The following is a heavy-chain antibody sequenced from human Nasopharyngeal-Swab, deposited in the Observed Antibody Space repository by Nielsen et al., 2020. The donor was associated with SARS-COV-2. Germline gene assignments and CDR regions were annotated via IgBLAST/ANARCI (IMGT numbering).Heavy chain of an antibody. J-gene: IGHJ5*02. Sequence: GESLKISCAASGFTFRNYGMHWVRQAPGKGLEWVANIRYDGTNKYYADSVKGRFTISRDNTKNMLYLQMNSLRAEDSSVYFCARAGTGRADPTAWGQGALVTVSS. CDR2: IRYDGTNK. V-gene: IGHV3-30*02. D-gene: IGHD1-1*01. CDR1: GFTFRNYG. CDR3: ARAGTGRADPTA.